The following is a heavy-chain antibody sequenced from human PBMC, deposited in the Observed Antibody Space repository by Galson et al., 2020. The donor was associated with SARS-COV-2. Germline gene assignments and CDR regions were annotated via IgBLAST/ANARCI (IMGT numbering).Heavy chain of an antibody. V-gene: IGHV3-23*01. CDR1: GFTFSSYA. J-gene: IGHJ4*02. CDR3: AKDPYYYDSSGYYPFDY. Sequence: GGSLRLSCAASGFTFSSYAMSWVRQAPGKGLEWVSAISGSGGSTYYADSVKGRFTISRDNSKITLYLQMNSLRAEDTAVYYCAKDPYYYDSSGYYPFDYWGQGTLVTVSS. CDR2: ISGSGGST. D-gene: IGHD3-22*01.